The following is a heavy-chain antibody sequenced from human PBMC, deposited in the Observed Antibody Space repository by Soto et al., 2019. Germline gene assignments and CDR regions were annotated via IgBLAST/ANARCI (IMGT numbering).Heavy chain of an antibody. CDR2: IPYDGSNI. J-gene: IGHJ6*02. V-gene: IGHV3-30*18. Sequence: GGSLRLSCAASGFTFSTYAMHWVRQAPDKGLEWVAVIPYDGSNIYYADSVRGRFTISRDNSKNTLYLQMNRLRVEDTAVYYCAKCPSSSATYYYCYGMDVWGQGTTVTVSS. CDR1: GFTFSTYA. CDR3: AKCPSSSATYYYCYGMDV.